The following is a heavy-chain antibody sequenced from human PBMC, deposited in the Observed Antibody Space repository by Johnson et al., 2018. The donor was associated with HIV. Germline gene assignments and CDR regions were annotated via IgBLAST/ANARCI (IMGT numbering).Heavy chain of an antibody. Sequence: VQLVESGGGLVQPGWSLRLSCAASGFTVSSNYMSWVRQAPGKGLEWVSVLFSGGTTYYADSVKGRFTISRDNSKNTLFLQMNSLRAEDTAVFYCARACRDGYTCDAFDIWGQGTMVTVSS. CDR1: GFTVSSNY. CDR3: ARACRDGYTCDAFDI. CDR2: LFSGGTT. D-gene: IGHD5-24*01. J-gene: IGHJ3*02. V-gene: IGHV3-66*01.